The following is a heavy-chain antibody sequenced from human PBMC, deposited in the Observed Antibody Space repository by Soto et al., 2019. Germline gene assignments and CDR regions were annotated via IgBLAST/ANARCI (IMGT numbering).Heavy chain of an antibody. D-gene: IGHD6-6*01. Sequence: PSETLSLTCDVSGDSISTSSYYWGWIRQPPGKGLEWIASIYYSGATYYNPALQSRVTISVDTSNNRFSLTLSSLTAADTAVYFCPRLEYSGYLQTWGQGSLVTVSS. CDR3: PRLEYSGYLQT. CDR1: GDSISTSSYY. V-gene: IGHV4-39*02. J-gene: IGHJ1*01. CDR2: IYYSGAT.